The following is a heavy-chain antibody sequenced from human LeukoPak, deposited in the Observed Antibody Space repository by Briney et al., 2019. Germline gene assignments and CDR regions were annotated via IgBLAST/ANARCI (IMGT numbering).Heavy chain of an antibody. CDR2: INPNSGGT. J-gene: IGHJ3*02. V-gene: IGHV1-2*02. CDR1: GYTFTGYY. CDR3: ARDRTTVTTSGAFDI. Sequence: ASVKVSCKASGYTFTGYYMHWVRQAPGQGLEWMGWINPNSGGTNYAQKFQGRVTMTRDTSISTAYMELSRLRSDDTAVHYCARDRTTVTTSGAFDIWGQGTMVTVSS. D-gene: IGHD4-17*01.